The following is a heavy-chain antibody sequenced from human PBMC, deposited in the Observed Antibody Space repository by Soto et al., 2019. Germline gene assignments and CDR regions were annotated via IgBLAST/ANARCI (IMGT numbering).Heavy chain of an antibody. V-gene: IGHV3-30*18. CDR1: GFTFSSYG. D-gene: IGHD2-2*01. J-gene: IGHJ6*02. CDR3: ANVSVVPAELNYYGMDV. Sequence: GGSLRLSCAASGFTFSSYGMHWVRQAPGKGLEWVAVISYDGSNKYYADSVKGRFTISRDNSKNTLYLQMNSLRAEYTAVYYCANVSVVPAELNYYGMDVCGEGTEATVS. CDR2: ISYDGSNK.